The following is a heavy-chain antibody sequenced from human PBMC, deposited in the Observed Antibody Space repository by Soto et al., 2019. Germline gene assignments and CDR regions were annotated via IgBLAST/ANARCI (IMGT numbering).Heavy chain of an antibody. CDR1: GFTFSSYA. V-gene: IGHV3-23*01. J-gene: IGHJ3*02. Sequence: EVPLLESGGGSVQPGGSRRLSCAASGFTFSSYAMSWVRQAPGKGLEWVSGISGSGGSTYYVDSVKGRFTISRDNSKNTLYLQMNSLRAEDTAVYYCAKDFGYNYGYDAFDIWGQGTMVTVSS. CDR2: ISGSGGST. D-gene: IGHD5-18*01. CDR3: AKDFGYNYGYDAFDI.